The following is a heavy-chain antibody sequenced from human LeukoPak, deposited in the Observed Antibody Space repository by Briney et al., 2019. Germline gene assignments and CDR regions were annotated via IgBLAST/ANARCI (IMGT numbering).Heavy chain of an antibody. J-gene: IGHJ3*02. D-gene: IGHD3-3*01. CDR2: IRSKAYGGTT. V-gene: IGHV3-49*04. Sequence: QSGGSLRLSGVGSGFIFKLFAVGWVRQAPGKGLEWVGFIRSKAYGGTTEYAASVKGRFTISRDDSKSIAYLQMNSLKTEDTAVYYCTRGGYDFWSGSLDAFDIWGQGIMVTVSS. CDR1: GFIFKLFA. CDR3: TRGGYDFWSGSLDAFDI.